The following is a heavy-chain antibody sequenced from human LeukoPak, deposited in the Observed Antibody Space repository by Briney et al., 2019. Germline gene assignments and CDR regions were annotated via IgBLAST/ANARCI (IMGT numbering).Heavy chain of an antibody. CDR1: GYSFSSYG. V-gene: IGHV1-18*01. Sequence: GASVKVSCKASGYSFSSYGISWVRQAPGQGLEWMGWISANNGDTDSAQEFQGRVTMTTDTSTSTAYMELRSLRSDDTAVYYCARQGYSGYDPLDYWGQGTLVTVSS. D-gene: IGHD5-12*01. CDR2: ISANNGDT. CDR3: ARQGYSGYDPLDY. J-gene: IGHJ4*02.